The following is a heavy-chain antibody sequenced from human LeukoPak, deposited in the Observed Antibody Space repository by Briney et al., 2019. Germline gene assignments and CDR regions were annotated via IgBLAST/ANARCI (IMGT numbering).Heavy chain of an antibody. J-gene: IGHJ6*03. Sequence: PGESLRLSCAASGFSFSTYNMNWVRQAPGKVLEWVSSITTSSSYIYYADSVKGRFTISRDNAKNSLYLQVNSLRAEDTAVYYCARDPYSGSYGDYYYYYMDVWGKGTTVTISS. CDR3: ARDPYSGSYGDYYYYYMDV. V-gene: IGHV3-21*01. CDR2: ITTSSSYI. D-gene: IGHD1-26*01. CDR1: GFSFSTYN.